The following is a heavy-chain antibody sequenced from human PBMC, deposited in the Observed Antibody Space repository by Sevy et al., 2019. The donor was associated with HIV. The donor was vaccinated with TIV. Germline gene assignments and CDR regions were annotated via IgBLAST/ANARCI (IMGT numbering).Heavy chain of an antibody. D-gene: IGHD6-6*01. V-gene: IGHV3-9*01. Sequence: GGSLRLSCAASGFRFSDYAMHWVRQAPGKGLEWVSGISCNSVSLDYADSVKGRFTISRDNAKNSLYLQMNRLRSEDTALYYCAKDNRPATMSNSSYYYYYGMDVWGQRTTVTVSS. CDR3: AKDNRPATMSNSSYYYYYGMDV. J-gene: IGHJ6*02. CDR1: GFRFSDYA. CDR2: ISCNSVSL.